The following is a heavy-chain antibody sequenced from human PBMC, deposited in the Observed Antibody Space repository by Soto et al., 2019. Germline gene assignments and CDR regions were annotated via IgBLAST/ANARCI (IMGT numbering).Heavy chain of an antibody. J-gene: IGHJ4*02. CDR1: GFTFSSYA. Sequence: GGSLRLSCAASGFTFSSYAMSWVRQAPGKGLEWVSAISGSGGSTYYADSVKGRFTISRDNSKNTLYLQMNSLRAEDTAVYYCATYSSSWFLPTDWGQGTLVTVSS. D-gene: IGHD6-13*01. CDR2: ISGSGGST. CDR3: ATYSSSWFLPTD. V-gene: IGHV3-23*01.